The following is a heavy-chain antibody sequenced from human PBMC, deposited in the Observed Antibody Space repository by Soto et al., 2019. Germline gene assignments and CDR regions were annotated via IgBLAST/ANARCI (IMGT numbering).Heavy chain of an antibody. Sequence: PSETLSLTCTVSYYSIGSTYYWGWIRQPPGKGLEWIGNIYHSGSTYYNPSLKSRVTMSVDTSKNQFSLKLSSVTAADTAVYYCARAFYGEYAGYSFAMDVWGQGNTVTLSS. CDR3: ARAFYGEYAGYSFAMDV. D-gene: IGHD4-17*01. CDR2: IYHSGST. V-gene: IGHV4-38-2*02. J-gene: IGHJ6*02. CDR1: YYSIGSTYY.